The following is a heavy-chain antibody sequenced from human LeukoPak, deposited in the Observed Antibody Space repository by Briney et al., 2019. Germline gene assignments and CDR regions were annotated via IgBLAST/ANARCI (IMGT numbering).Heavy chain of an antibody. CDR3: ARHIGYYDSSGYHGCFDF. Sequence: SETLSLNCTVSGGSIDPYYWSWIRQPPGGGLEWIGDIHYTGSTNYNPSLKSRVTISLDTSKNQFSLRLSSVTAADTAVYYCARHIGYYDSSGYHGCFDFWGRGTLVPVSS. V-gene: IGHV4-59*08. CDR1: GGSIDPYY. CDR2: IHYTGST. D-gene: IGHD3-22*01. J-gene: IGHJ4*02.